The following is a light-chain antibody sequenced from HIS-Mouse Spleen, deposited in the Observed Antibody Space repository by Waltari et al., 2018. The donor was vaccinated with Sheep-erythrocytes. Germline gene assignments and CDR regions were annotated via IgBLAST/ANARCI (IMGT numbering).Light chain of an antibody. J-gene: IGLJ2*01. CDR1: SSDVGSYNL. CDR3: CSYAGSYTLV. Sequence: QSALTQHASVSGSPGQSITISCTGTSSDVGSYNLVSWYQQHPGKAPKLMIYEGSKRPSGVSNRFSGSKSGNTASLTISGLQAEDEADYYCCSYAGSYTLVFGGGTKLTVL. CDR2: EGS. V-gene: IGLV2-23*01.